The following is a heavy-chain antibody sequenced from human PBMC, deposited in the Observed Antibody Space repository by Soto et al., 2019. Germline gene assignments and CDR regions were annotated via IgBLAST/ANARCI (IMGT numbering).Heavy chain of an antibody. CDR3: PRGGMGAVPVAQSSNAAYPNKRFDS. D-gene: IGHD3-16*01. V-gene: IGHV1-69*19. J-gene: IGHJ4*02. CDR2: IIPMFAAT. CDR1: GGSFSDSA. Sequence: QVLLAQSGAEVRNPGSSMNVSCKASGGSFSDSAFSWVRQAPGQGLEWMGGIIPMFAATKYAQRFQGRVTIPATHPRRAVYWRLITPTPPASPFFYWPRGGMGAVPVAQSSNAAYPNKRFDSWGRGTLASVSS.